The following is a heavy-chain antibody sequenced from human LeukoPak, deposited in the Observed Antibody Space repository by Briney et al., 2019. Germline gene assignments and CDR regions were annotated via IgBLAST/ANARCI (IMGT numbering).Heavy chain of an antibody. D-gene: IGHD1-26*01. CDR2: INPNSGGT. V-gene: IGHV1-2*02. Sequence: ASVKVSCKASGCTFTGYYMHWVRQAPGQGLEWMGWINPNSGGTNYAQKFQGRVTMTRDTSISTAYMELSRLRSDDTAVYYCASQWELLSYFDYWGQGTLVTGSS. J-gene: IGHJ4*01. CDR3: ASQWELLSYFDY. CDR1: GCTFTGYY.